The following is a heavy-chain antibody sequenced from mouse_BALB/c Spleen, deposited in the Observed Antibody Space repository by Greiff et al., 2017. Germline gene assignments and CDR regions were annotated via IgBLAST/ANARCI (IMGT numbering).Heavy chain of an antibody. CDR1: GYSFTGYF. J-gene: IGHJ2*01. D-gene: IGHD4-1*01. CDR3: ARSGTGDY. CDR2: INPYNGDT. Sequence: EVKLQESGPELVKPGASVKISCKASGYSFTGYFMNWVMQSHGKSLEWIGRINPYNGDTFYNQKFKGKATLTVDKSSSTAHMELRSLASEDSAVYYCARSGTGDYWGQGTTLTVSS. V-gene: IGHV1-20*02.